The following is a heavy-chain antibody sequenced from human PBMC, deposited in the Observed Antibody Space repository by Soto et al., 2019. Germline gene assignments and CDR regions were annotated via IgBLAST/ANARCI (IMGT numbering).Heavy chain of an antibody. Sequence: SLRLSCAASGFTFSSYGMHWVRQAPGKGLEWVAIIWYDGSKKYYADSVKGRFTISRDNAKNTLYLQMNSLRAEDTAVYYCMYYDFWSGFAAPAWGKGTTVTVSS. J-gene: IGHJ6*04. CDR2: IWYDGSKK. CDR1: GFTFSSYG. D-gene: IGHD3-3*01. CDR3: MYYDFWSGFAAPA. V-gene: IGHV3-33*03.